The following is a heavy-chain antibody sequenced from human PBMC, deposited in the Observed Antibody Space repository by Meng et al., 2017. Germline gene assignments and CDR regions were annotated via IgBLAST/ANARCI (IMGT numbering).Heavy chain of an antibody. CDR3: ARVGSMVRGVMVWYFDL. Sequence: GSLRLSCTVSGGSISSSSYYWGWIRQPPGKGLEWIGSIYYSGSTYYNPPLKSRVTISVDTSKNQFSLKLSSVTAADTAVYYCARVGSMVRGVMVWYFDLWGRGTLVTVSS. J-gene: IGHJ2*01. D-gene: IGHD3-10*01. CDR1: GGSISSSSYY. V-gene: IGHV4-39*07. CDR2: IYYSGST.